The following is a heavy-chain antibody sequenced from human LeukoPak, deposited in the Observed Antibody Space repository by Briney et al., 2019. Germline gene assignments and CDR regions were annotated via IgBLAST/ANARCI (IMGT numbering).Heavy chain of an antibody. CDR3: ARVSKLSCSGRVACYSAFDY. V-gene: IGHV1-2*02. D-gene: IGHD2-21*02. CDR2: INPNTGGT. CDR1: GYTFTAYY. J-gene: IGHJ4*02. Sequence: VASVKVSCKASGYTFTAYYIHWVRQAPGQGLEWMGWINPNTGGTDYAQKFQGRVTMTRDTSITTAYMEMNRLTSGDTAVYFCARVSKLSCSGRVACYSAFDYWGQGGLVIVSS.